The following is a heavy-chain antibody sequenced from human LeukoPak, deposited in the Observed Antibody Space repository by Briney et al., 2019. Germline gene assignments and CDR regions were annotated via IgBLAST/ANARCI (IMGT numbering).Heavy chain of an antibody. CDR2: IGIDSGNT. V-gene: IGHV3-48*01. D-gene: IGHD5-24*01. CDR1: GFTFRDYS. Sequence: GGSLRLSCAASGFTFRDYSMNWVRQAPGKGLEWISYIGIDSGNTNYADSVKGRFTIAGDKAKNSLYLQMNSRRLEDTAVYYCARDYKYAFDNWGQGTLVTVSS. J-gene: IGHJ4*02. CDR3: ARDYKYAFDN.